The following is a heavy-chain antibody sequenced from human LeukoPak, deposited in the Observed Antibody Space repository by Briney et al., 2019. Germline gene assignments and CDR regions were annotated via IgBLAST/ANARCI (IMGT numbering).Heavy chain of an antibody. CDR1: GVSINDYY. V-gene: IGHV4-34*01. D-gene: IGHD2-21*01. Sequence: SETLSLTCGVFGVSINDYYWSWIRQSPGKGLEWIGEISHTEGTRYNPSFESRVTMSVGTSENQLSLKLIFVTAADTAVYYCARIRCGHSGSVCYNHWGLGTLVTVSS. CDR2: ISHTEGT. CDR3: ARIRCGHSGSVCYNH. J-gene: IGHJ4*02.